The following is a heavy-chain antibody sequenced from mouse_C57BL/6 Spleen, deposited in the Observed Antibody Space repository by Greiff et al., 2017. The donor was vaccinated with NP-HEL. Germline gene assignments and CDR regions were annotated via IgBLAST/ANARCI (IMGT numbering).Heavy chain of an antibody. J-gene: IGHJ4*01. D-gene: IGHD1-1*01. V-gene: IGHV1-80*01. Sequence: VQLQQSGAELVKPGASVKISCKASGYAFSSYWMNWVKQRPGKGLEWIGQIYPGDGDTNYNGKFKGKATLTADKSSSTAYMQLSSLTSEDSAVYFCARGSSNYAMDYWGQGTSVTVAS. CDR2: IYPGDGDT. CDR1: GYAFSSYW. CDR3: ARGSSNYAMDY.